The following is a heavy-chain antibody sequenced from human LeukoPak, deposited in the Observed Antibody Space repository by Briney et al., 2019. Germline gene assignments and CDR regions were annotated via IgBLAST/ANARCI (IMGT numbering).Heavy chain of an antibody. CDR2: IKQDGSEK. V-gene: IGHV3-7*01. CDR3: ARDRYSSGWYDEYFQH. Sequence: PGGSLRLSCAASGFTFSSYWMSWVRQAPGKGLEWVANIKQDGSEKYYVDSVKGRFTISRDNAKNSLYLQMNSLRAEDTAVYYCARDRYSSGWYDEYFQHWGQGNLGTVSS. J-gene: IGHJ1*01. D-gene: IGHD6-19*01. CDR1: GFTFSSYW.